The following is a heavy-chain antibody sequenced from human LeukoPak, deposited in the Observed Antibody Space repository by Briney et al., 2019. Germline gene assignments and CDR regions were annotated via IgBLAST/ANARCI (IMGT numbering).Heavy chain of an antibody. CDR2: IYYSGST. Sequence: GSLRLSCAASGFTFSSYAMSWVRQAPGKGLEWIGSIYYSGSTYYNPSLKSRVTISVDTSKNQFSLKLSSMTAADTAVYYCARVDYGGNSGVFWGQGTLVTVSS. J-gene: IGHJ4*02. CDR3: ARVDYGGNSGVF. D-gene: IGHD4-23*01. V-gene: IGHV4-39*01. CDR1: GFTFSSYA.